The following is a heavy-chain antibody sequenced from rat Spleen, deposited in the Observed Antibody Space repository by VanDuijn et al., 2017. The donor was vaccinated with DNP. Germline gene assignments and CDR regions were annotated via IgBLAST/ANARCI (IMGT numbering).Heavy chain of an antibody. CDR1: GFIFSSYW. CDR2: INSDGGNI. J-gene: IGHJ2*01. V-gene: IGHV5-58*01. CDR3: VRWNSGHFDY. D-gene: IGHD4-3*01. Sequence: EVQLVETGGGLVQPGRSLKLSCVASGFIFSSYWMFWIRQAPGKGLEWVASINSDGGNIDYPDSVKGRFTISRDNAKSTLYLQMNSLRSEDMATYYCVRWNSGHFDYWGQGVMVTVSS.